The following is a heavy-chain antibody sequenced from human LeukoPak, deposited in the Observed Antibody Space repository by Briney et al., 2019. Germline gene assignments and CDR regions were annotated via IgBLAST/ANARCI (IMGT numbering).Heavy chain of an antibody. J-gene: IGHJ3*02. CDR3: ARDSDLIVVVPAADRDAFDI. CDR2: IIPIDGTA. V-gene: IGHV1-69*05. D-gene: IGHD2-2*01. Sequence: SVKVSCKASRDTFTRCAFSWVRQAPGQGLEWMGGIIPIDGTANFGQKFQGRVTMTTDTSTSTAYMELRSLRSDDTAVYYCARDSDLIVVVPAADRDAFDIWGQGTMVTVSS. CDR1: RDTFTRCA.